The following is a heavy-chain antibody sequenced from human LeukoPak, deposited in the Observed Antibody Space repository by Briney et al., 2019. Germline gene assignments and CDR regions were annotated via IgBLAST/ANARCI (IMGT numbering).Heavy chain of an antibody. J-gene: IGHJ4*02. V-gene: IGHV3-7*02. Sequence: GGSLRLSCEASGFTFRNYWMNWVRQAPGKGLGWVANINQDGSEKHFVGSVKGRFTISRDNAKNSLYLQMNSLRAEDTAVYYCARGYSNNWFSEGAYWGQGTLVTVSS. CDR3: ARGYSNNWFSEGAY. CDR1: GFTFRNYW. CDR2: INQDGSEK. D-gene: IGHD6-13*01.